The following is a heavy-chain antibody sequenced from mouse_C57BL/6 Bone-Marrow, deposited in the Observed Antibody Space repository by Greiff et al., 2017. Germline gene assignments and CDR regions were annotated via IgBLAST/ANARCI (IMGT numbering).Heavy chain of an antibody. V-gene: IGHV1-59*01. J-gene: IGHJ3*01. CDR2: IDPSDSYT. CDR3: ARVGLFAY. Sequence: VQLQQPGAELVRPGTSVKLSCKASGYTFTSYWMHWVKQRPGQGLEWIGVIDPSDSYTNYNQKFKGKATLTVDTSSSTAYMQLSSLTSEDSAVYYCARVGLFAYWGQGTLVTVSA. CDR1: GYTFTSYW.